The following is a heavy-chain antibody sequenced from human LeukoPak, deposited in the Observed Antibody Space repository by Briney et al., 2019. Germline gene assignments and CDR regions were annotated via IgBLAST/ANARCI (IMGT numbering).Heavy chain of an antibody. J-gene: IGHJ6*02. V-gene: IGHV1-8*01. Sequence: ASVKVSCKASGYTFTSYDINWVRQATGQGLEWMGWMNPNSGNTGYAQKFQGSVTMTRNTSISTAYMELSSLRSEDTAVYYCARGGAYYYGSGSYVYYYYGMDVWGQGTTVTVSS. CDR2: MNPNSGNT. CDR3: ARGGAYYYGSGSYVYYYYGMDV. CDR1: GYTFTSYD. D-gene: IGHD3-10*01.